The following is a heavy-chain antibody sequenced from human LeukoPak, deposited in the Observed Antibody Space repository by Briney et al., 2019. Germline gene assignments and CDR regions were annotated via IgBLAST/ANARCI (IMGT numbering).Heavy chain of an antibody. CDR1: GGSFSSSNYY. CDR2: ITASGTAM. Sequence: PSETLSLTCTVSGGSFSSSNYYWGWVRQAPGKGLEWVSHITASGTAMFYADPVKGRFTISRDNAKNSLYLQMNSLRAEDSAVYYCAKDKEGYCSSTSCYAYYFDYWGQGTLVTVSS. D-gene: IGHD2-2*01. J-gene: IGHJ4*02. CDR3: AKDKEGYCSSTSCYAYYFDY. V-gene: IGHV3-11*04.